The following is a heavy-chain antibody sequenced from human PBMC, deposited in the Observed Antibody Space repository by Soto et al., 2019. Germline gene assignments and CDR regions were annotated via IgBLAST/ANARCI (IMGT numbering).Heavy chain of an antibody. V-gene: IGHV3-23*01. Sequence: EVQLLESGGGLVQPGGSLRLSCAASGFTFSSYAMSWVRQAPGKGLEWVSAISGSGGSTYYADSVKGRFTISRDNSKNTLYLQMNSLRAEDTAVYYCAKDRRRSPGGSYGVFDYWGQGTLVTVSS. D-gene: IGHD5-18*01. CDR3: AKDRRRSPGGSYGVFDY. CDR2: ISGSGGST. J-gene: IGHJ4*02. CDR1: GFTFSSYA.